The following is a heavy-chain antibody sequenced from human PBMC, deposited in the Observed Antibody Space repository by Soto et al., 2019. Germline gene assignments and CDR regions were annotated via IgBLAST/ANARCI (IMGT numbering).Heavy chain of an antibody. V-gene: IGHV3-21*01. CDR3: ARDQVPGLDAFDI. Sequence: EVQVVESGGGLVKPGGSLRLSCAASGFTFSSYSMNWVRQAPGKGLEWVSSISRSAGNTYYADSVKGRFTISRDNAKNSMYLQMNSLRAEETAVYYCARDQVPGLDAFDIWGQGTMVTVSS. CDR2: ISRSAGNT. J-gene: IGHJ3*02. CDR1: GFTFSSYS.